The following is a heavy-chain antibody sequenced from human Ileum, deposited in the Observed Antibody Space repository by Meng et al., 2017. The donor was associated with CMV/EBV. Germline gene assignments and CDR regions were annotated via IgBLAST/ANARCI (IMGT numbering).Heavy chain of an antibody. J-gene: IGHJ4*02. CDR1: GDSNSNYY. V-gene: IGHV4-4*07. CDR3: ARGESRGYYYFDY. D-gene: IGHD3-22*01. CDR2: ISSSGNT. Sequence: DSGPGLVRRSETLSLTCSVSGDSNSNYYWSWIRQPAGKKLEWIGRISSSGNTNYTPSLKSRVIMSLDTSNNQFFLKLTSVTAADTALYYCARGESRGYYYFDYWGQGILVTVSS.